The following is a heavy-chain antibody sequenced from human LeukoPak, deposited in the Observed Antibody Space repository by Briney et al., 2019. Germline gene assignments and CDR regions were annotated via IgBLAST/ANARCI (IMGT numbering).Heavy chain of an antibody. Sequence: GRSLRLSCAASGFTFSSYGMHWVRQAPGKGLEWVAVIWYDGSNKYYADSVKGRFTISRDNSKNTLYLQMNSLRAEDTAVYYCAKGGLYYYDSSGYYPPLGWGQGTLVTVSS. CDR1: GFTFSSYG. CDR3: AKGGLYYYDSSGYYPPLG. D-gene: IGHD3-22*01. V-gene: IGHV3-33*06. J-gene: IGHJ4*02. CDR2: IWYDGSNK.